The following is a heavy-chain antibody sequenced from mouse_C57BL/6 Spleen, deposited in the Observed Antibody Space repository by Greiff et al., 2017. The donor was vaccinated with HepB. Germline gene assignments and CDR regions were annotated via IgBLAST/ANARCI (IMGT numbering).Heavy chain of an antibody. CDR3: ARTGLVFDD. CDR2: IDPSDSYT. Sequence: QVQLKQPGAELVMPGASVKLSCKASGYTFTSYWMHWVKQRPGQGLEWIGEIDPSDSYTNYNQKSKGKSTLTVDKSSSTAYMQLSSLTSEDSAVYYCARTGLVFDDWGQGTTLTVSS. D-gene: IGHD3-3*01. V-gene: IGHV1-69*01. CDR1: GYTFTSYW. J-gene: IGHJ2*01.